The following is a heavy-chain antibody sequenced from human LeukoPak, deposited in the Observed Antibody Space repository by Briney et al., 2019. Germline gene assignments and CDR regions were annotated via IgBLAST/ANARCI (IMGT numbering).Heavy chain of an antibody. CDR2: IIGRGTST. J-gene: IGHJ4*02. CDR3: AKGWSETKYGFEY. V-gene: IGHV3-23*01. D-gene: IGHD2-15*01. Sequence: PGGTLRLSCVASGFTFTNYGMAWVRQIPGKGLEWVSAIIGRGTSTYYADSVKGRFTISRDNSKNTLYLQLQSLRAEDTAIYYCAKGWSETKYGFEYWGQGTLVTVSS. CDR1: GFTFTNYG.